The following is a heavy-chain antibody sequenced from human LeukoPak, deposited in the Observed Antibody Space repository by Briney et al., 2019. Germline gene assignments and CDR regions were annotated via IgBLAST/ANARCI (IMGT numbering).Heavy chain of an antibody. J-gene: IGHJ3*02. Sequence: PGGSLRLSCAASGFTFSSYAMSWVRQAPGKGLEWGSAISGSGGSTYYADSVKGRFTISRDNSKNTLYLQMNSLRAEDTAVYYCAKGRNGEEDAFDIWGQGTMVTVSS. CDR3: AKGRNGEEDAFDI. D-gene: IGHD2-8*01. V-gene: IGHV3-23*01. CDR1: GFTFSSYA. CDR2: ISGSGGST.